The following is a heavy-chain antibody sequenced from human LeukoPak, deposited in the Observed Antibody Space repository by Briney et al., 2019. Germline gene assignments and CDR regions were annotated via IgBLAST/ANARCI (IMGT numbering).Heavy chain of an antibody. V-gene: IGHV1-2*06. CDR2: INPNSGGT. Sequence: ASVKVSCKASGYTFTGYYMHWVRQAPGQGLEWMGRINPNSGGTNYAQKFQGRVTMTRDTSISTAYMELSRLRSDDTAVYYCATTRRYSSSWLFDYWGQGTLVTVPS. J-gene: IGHJ4*02. D-gene: IGHD6-13*01. CDR1: GYTFTGYY. CDR3: ATTRRYSSSWLFDY.